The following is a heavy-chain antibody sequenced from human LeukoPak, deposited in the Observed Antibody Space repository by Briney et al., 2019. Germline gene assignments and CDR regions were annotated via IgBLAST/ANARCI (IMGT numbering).Heavy chain of an antibody. CDR3: ARDPWVGEYGAFDI. J-gene: IGHJ3*02. CDR1: GFTFSSYA. CDR2: ISYDGSNK. Sequence: PGRSLRLSCAASGFTFSSYAMHWVRQAPGKGLEWVAVISYDGSNKYYADSVKGRFTISRDNSKNTLYPQMSSLRAEDTALYYCARDPWVGEYGAFDIWGQGTMVTVSS. D-gene: IGHD3-10*01. V-gene: IGHV3-30*04.